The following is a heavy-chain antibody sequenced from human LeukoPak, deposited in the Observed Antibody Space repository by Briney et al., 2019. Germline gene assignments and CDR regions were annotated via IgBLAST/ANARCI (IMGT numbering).Heavy chain of an antibody. CDR2: IWYDGSNK. CDR1: GFTFSSYG. D-gene: IGHD3-3*01. CDR3: ARYDFWSGYSDPYYYYGMDV. J-gene: IGHJ6*02. Sequence: GGSLRLSCAASGFTFSSYGMHWVRQAPGKGLEWVAVIWYDGSNKYYADSVKGRFTISRDNSKNTLYLQMNSLRAEDTAVYYCARYDFWSGYSDPYYYYGMDVWGQGTTVTVSS. V-gene: IGHV3-33*01.